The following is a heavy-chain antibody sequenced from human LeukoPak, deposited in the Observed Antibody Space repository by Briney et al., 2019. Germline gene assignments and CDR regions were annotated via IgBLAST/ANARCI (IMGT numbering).Heavy chain of an antibody. D-gene: IGHD2-15*01. CDR3: ARDGCGGSCFHYYYYYMDV. Sequence: PSETLSLTCTVSSGSISSSNYYWSWIRQPAGEGLEWIGRISTIGITNYNPSLISRVTISIDTSKNQFSLKLSSVTAADTAVYYCARDGCGGSCFHYYYYYMDVWGKGTTVTISS. CDR2: ISTIGIT. J-gene: IGHJ6*03. CDR1: SGSISSSNYY. V-gene: IGHV4-61*02.